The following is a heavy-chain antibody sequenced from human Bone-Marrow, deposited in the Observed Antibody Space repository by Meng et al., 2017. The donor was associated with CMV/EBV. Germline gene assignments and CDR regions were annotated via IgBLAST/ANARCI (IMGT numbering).Heavy chain of an antibody. CDR1: AGTFSSDS. Sequence: SVKVTCKASAGTFSSDSISWVRQAPGQGCEWMGGIIPILGIANYAQKFKGRVTITADKSTSTVYMELSSLRSEDTAVYYCARLKEIVVVPAATEGDYYYYGMDVWGQGTTVTGSS. J-gene: IGHJ6*01. CDR3: ARLKEIVVVPAATEGDYYYYGMDV. V-gene: IGHV1-69*10. CDR2: IIPILGIA. D-gene: IGHD2-2*01.